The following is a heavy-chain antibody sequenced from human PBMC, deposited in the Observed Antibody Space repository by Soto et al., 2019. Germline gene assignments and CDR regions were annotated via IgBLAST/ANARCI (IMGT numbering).Heavy chain of an antibody. J-gene: IGHJ6*02. CDR2: IIPIFGTA. Sequence: QVQLVQSGAEVKKPGSSVKVSCKASGGTFSSYAISWVRQAPGQGLEWMGGIIPIFGTANYAQKFQGRVTITADESTSTAYMELSNLRSEDTAVYYCARAGVGSSSWTRYGMDVWGQGTTVTVSS. V-gene: IGHV1-69*12. D-gene: IGHD6-13*01. CDR3: ARAGVGSSSWTRYGMDV. CDR1: GGTFSSYA.